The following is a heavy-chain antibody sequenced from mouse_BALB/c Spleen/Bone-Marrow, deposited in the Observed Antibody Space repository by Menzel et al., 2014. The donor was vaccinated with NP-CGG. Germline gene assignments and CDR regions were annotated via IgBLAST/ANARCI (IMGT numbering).Heavy chain of an antibody. CDR1: GYTFTSYW. D-gene: IGHD2-3*01. Sequence: VKLMESGAELVKPWAPVKLSCKASGYTFTSYWMNWVKQRPGRGLEWIGRIDPSDSETHYNQKFKDRATLTVDKSSSTAYIQLSILTSEDSAVYYCARSHGYYPYWYFDVWGAGTTVTVSS. J-gene: IGHJ1*01. CDR3: ARSHGYYPYWYFDV. V-gene: IGHV1-69*02. CDR2: IDPSDSET.